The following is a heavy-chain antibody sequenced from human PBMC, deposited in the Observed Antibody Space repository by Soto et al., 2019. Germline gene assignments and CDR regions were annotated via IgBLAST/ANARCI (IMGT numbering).Heavy chain of an antibody. CDR3: ARGVVGYCSSTSCYTPHYYYYGMDV. CDR2: IYYSGST. CDR1: GGSISSYY. D-gene: IGHD2-2*02. Sequence: QVQLQESGPGLVKPSETLSLTCTVSGGSISSYYWSWIRQPPGKGLEWIGYIYYSGSTNYNPSLKSRVTISVDTSKNQFSLKLSSVTAADTAVYYCARGVVGYCSSTSCYTPHYYYYGMDVWDQGTTVTVSS. V-gene: IGHV4-59*01. J-gene: IGHJ6*02.